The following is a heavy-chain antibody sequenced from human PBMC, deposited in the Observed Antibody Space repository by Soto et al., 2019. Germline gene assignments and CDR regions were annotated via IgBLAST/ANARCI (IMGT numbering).Heavy chain of an antibody. D-gene: IGHD6-13*01. CDR2: ITGSTGTT. J-gene: IGHJ6*03. CDR3: AKDNSSSAYYMDV. CDR1: GFTFSNFA. Sequence: EVQVLESGGGSVKPGGSRRLSCAASGFTFSNFAMSWVRHAPGKGLEWVSEITGSTGTTYYADSVRGRFIISRENSKNSVNLQMNSLRAEDTAVYYCAKDNSSSAYYMDVWGKGTTVTVSS. V-gene: IGHV3-23*01.